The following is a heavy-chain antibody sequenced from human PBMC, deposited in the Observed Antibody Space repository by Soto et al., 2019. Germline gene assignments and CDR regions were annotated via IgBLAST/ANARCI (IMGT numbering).Heavy chain of an antibody. D-gene: IGHD6-13*01. CDR3: ARDPREGSSWYYFDY. CDR1: GFTFSSYA. CDR2: ISYDGSNK. V-gene: IGHV3-30-3*01. J-gene: IGHJ4*02. Sequence: LSLTCAASGFTFSSYAMHWVRQAPGKGLEWVAVISYDGSNKYYADSVKGRFTISRDNSKNTLYLQMNSLRAEDTAVYYCARDPREGSSWYYFDYWGQGTLVTVSS.